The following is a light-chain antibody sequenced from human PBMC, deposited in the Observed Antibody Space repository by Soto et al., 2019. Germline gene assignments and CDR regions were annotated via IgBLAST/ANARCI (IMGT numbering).Light chain of an antibody. CDR1: SSNIGSNT. V-gene: IGLV1-44*01. CDR2: SNN. J-gene: IGLJ1*01. Sequence: QSALTQPPSASGTPGQRVTISCSGSSSNIGSNTVNWYQQLPGTAPKLLIYSNNQRPSGVPDRFSGSKSGTSASLAISGLQSEDEADYYCAAWDDSLNGPYVFGTGTKVTGL. CDR3: AAWDDSLNGPYV.